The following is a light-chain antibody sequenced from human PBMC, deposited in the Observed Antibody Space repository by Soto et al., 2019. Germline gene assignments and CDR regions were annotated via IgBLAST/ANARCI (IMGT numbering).Light chain of an antibody. V-gene: IGKV1-5*03. CDR3: QQYNTYLWT. Sequence: DIQMTQSPSSLSASVGDRVIITCRASQSISNWLAWYQQKPGRLPRLLIYQASTLEGGVPSRFSGSGSGTEFTLTVSSLQPDDFATYYCQQYNTYLWTFGQGTKV. CDR2: QAS. CDR1: QSISNW. J-gene: IGKJ1*01.